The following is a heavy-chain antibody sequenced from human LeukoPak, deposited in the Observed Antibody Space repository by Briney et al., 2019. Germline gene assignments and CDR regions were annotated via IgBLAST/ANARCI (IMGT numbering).Heavy chain of an antibody. CDR3: ARHLYGGDY. J-gene: IGHJ4*02. D-gene: IGHD4-17*01. CDR1: GFALSTYW. CDR2: INQDGNEK. V-gene: IGHV3-7*02. Sequence: GGSLRLSCAASGFALSTYWMSWVRQAPGKGLEWVANINQDGNEKYYVDSVKGRFTISRGNAKNSLYLQMNSLRAEDTAVYYCARHLYGGDYWGQGTLVTVSS.